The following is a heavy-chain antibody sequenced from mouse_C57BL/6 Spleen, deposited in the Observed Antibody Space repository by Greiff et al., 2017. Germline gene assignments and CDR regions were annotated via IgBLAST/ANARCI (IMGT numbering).Heavy chain of an antibody. J-gene: IGHJ1*03. CDR2: INPSNGGT. CDR3: ARIPGRVDWYFDV. V-gene: IGHV1-53*01. Sequence: QVQLQQPGPELVKPGASVKLSCKASGYTFTSYWMHWVKQRPGQGLEWIGNINPSNGGTNYNEKFKSKATLTVDKSSSTAYMQLSSLTSEDSAVYYCARIPGRVDWYFDVWGTGTTVTVSS. D-gene: IGHD1-3*01. CDR1: GYTFTSYW.